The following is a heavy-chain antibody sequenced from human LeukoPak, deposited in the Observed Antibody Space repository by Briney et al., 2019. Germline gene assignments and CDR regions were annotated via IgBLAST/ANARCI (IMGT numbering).Heavy chain of an antibody. CDR3: AKPYCTSTSCFHFDS. J-gene: IGHJ4*02. CDR1: GFTFSNYG. V-gene: IGHV3-33*06. D-gene: IGHD2-2*01. CDR2: IWHDGINK. Sequence: GGSLRLSCAASGFTFSNYGMHWVRQAPGKGLEWVAVIWHDGINKYYADSVKGRFTISRDNSKNTLYLQMNSLRAEDTAVFYCAKPYCTSTSCFHFDSWGQGTLVTVSS.